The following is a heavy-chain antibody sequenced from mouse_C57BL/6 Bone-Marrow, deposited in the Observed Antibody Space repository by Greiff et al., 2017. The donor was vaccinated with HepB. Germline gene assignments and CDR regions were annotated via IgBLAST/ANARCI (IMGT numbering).Heavy chain of an antibody. D-gene: IGHD2-5*01. J-gene: IGHJ3*01. CDR2: IDPSDSYT. CDR3: ARKGYSNYPFAY. V-gene: IGHV1-59*01. Sequence: VKLQQPGAALVRPGTSVNLSCKASGYTFTSYWMHWVKQTPGQGLEWIGVIDPSDSYTTYNQKLKGKATFTVDTSSSSAYMQPSSLTAEASAVYYCARKGYSNYPFAYWGQGTLVTVSA. CDR1: GYTFTSYW.